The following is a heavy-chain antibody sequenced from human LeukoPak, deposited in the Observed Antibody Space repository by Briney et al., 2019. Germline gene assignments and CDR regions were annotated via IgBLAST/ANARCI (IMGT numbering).Heavy chain of an antibody. D-gene: IGHD1-7*01. J-gene: IGHJ4*02. Sequence: GGSLRLSCAASGFTVSSNYMSWVRQAPGKGLEWVSLIYSGGDTYYADSVKGRFTISRDNSKNALYLQMNSLRAEDTAVYYCARSTNYYFDYWGQGTLVTVSS. CDR3: ARSTNYYFDY. CDR1: GFTVSSNY. CDR2: IYSGGDT. V-gene: IGHV3-53*01.